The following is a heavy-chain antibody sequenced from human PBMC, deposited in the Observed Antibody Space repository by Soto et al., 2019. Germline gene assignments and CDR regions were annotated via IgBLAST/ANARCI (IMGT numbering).Heavy chain of an antibody. D-gene: IGHD2-2*01. CDR1: GFTFSSYA. CDR3: AKTRALVVPAAAYYYYGMDV. Sequence: EVQLLESGGGLVQPGGSMRLSCAASGFTFSSYAMSWVRQAPGKGLEWVSAISGSGGSTYYADSVKGRFTISRDNSKNTLDLQMNSLRAEDTAVYYCAKTRALVVPAAAYYYYGMDVWGQGTTVTVSS. J-gene: IGHJ6*02. CDR2: ISGSGGST. V-gene: IGHV3-23*01.